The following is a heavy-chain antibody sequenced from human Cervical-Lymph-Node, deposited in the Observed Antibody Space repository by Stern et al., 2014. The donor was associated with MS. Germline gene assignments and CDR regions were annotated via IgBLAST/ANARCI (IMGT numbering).Heavy chain of an antibody. J-gene: IGHJ4*02. CDR2: INPNSGST. CDR3: AIDRYGDPFDY. V-gene: IGHV1-2*02. CDR1: GYTFRDYY. D-gene: IGHD4-17*01. Sequence: VQLGQSGAELKKPGASMKVSCKTSGYTFRDYYIQGVRQAPGQGLAYMGCINPNSGSTNYAQKFRGRVTMTSDTSINTAYLELNGLQSDDTAIYYCAIDRYGDPFDYWGQGTLVTVSS.